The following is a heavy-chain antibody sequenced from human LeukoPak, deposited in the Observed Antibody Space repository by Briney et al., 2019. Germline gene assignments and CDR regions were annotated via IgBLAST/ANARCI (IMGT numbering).Heavy chain of an antibody. V-gene: IGHV3-23*01. D-gene: IGHD5-18*01. J-gene: IGHJ4*02. CDR3: AKRGYSLFFGY. CDR2: ISGSGGST. Sequence: GGSLRLSCAASGFTFRNYGMHWVRQAPGKGLEWVSAISGSGGSTYYADSVKGRFTISRDNSKNTLYLQMNSLRAEDTAVYYCAKRGYSLFFGYWGQGTLVTVSS. CDR1: GFTFRNYG.